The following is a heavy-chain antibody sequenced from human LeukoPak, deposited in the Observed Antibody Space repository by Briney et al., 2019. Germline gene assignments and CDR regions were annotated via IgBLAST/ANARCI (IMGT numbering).Heavy chain of an antibody. CDR2: IYYSGST. V-gene: IGHV4-59*01. CDR3: ARGVAVHAFDI. J-gene: IGHJ3*02. D-gene: IGHD2-21*01. Sequence: SETLSLTCTVSGVSISSYYWSWIRQPPGKGLEWIGYIYYSGSTNYNPSLKSRVTISVDTSKNQFSLKLSSVTAADTAVYYCARGVAVHAFDIWGQGTMVTVSS. CDR1: GVSISSYY.